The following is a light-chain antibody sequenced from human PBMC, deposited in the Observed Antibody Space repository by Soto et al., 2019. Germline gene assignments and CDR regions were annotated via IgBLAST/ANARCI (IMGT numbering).Light chain of an antibody. CDR2: AAS. Sequence: DVPMPQSPSSLSASVGDTVTITCRAGQTFNNYLNWYQHKPGKAPKLLIYAASALQTGVPSRFSASASGTDFTLTITTLQPEDFATDYCQQSYLSLQSLGQGTKLKI. CDR3: QQSYLSLQS. V-gene: IGKV1-39*01. CDR1: QTFNNY. J-gene: IGKJ2*03.